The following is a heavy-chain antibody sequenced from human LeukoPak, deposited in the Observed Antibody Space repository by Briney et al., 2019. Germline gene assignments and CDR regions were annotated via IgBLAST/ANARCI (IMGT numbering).Heavy chain of an antibody. CDR3: ARVSTRYYDSSGYYYSDY. D-gene: IGHD3-22*01. Sequence: ASVKVSCKASGYTFTSYDINWVRQATGQGLEWMGWMNPNSDNTGYAQKFQGRVTMTRNTSISTAYMELSSLRSEDTAVYYCARVSTRYYDSSGYYYSDYWGQGTLVTVSS. CDR2: MNPNSDNT. V-gene: IGHV1-8*01. J-gene: IGHJ4*02. CDR1: GYTFTSYD.